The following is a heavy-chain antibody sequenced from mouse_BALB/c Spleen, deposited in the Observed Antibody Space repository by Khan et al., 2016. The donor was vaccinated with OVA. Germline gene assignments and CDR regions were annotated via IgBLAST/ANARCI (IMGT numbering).Heavy chain of an antibody. CDR2: IYPGSNNT. Sequence: QVQLKQSGAELARPGASVKLSCKASGYTFTDYNINWVKQRTGQGLEWIGEIYPGSNNTYYNEKLKGKATLTADKSSSTAYMQLSSLTSEDSAVYFCAREWGAWCPYWGQVTLVTVSA. CDR1: GYTFTDYN. J-gene: IGHJ3*01. CDR3: AREWGAWCPY. V-gene: IGHV1-77*01.